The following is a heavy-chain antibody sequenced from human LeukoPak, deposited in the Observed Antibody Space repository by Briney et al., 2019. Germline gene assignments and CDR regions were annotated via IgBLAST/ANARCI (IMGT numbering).Heavy chain of an antibody. CDR1: GFTFSSYE. D-gene: IGHD2-21*02. Sequence: RAGGSLILSCAASGFTFSSYEMNWVRQAPGKGLEWVSYISSSGSTIYYADSVKGRFTISRDNAENSLYLQMNSLRAEDTAVYYCARIYCGGDCYVDYWGQGTLVTVSS. CDR2: ISSSGSTI. CDR3: ARIYCGGDCYVDY. J-gene: IGHJ4*02. V-gene: IGHV3-48*03.